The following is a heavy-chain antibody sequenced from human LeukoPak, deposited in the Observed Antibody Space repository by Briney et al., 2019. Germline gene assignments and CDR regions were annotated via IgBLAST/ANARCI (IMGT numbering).Heavy chain of an antibody. D-gene: IGHD6-13*01. J-gene: IGHJ4*02. V-gene: IGHV3-64*01. CDR1: GFTFSSYA. CDR3: ARGWYPPPTEIYFDY. Sequence: GGSLRLSCAASGFTFSSYAMHWVRQAPGKGLEYVSAISSNGGSTYYANSVKGRFTISRDNSKNTLYLQMGSLRAEDMAVYYCARGWYPPPTEIYFDYWSQGTLVTVSS. CDR2: ISSNGGST.